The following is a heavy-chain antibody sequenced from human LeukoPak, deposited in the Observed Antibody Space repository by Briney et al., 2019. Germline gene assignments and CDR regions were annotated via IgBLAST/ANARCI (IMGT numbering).Heavy chain of an antibody. D-gene: IGHD4/OR15-4a*01. CDR3: AKDQTLVTMHFDY. V-gene: IGHV3-21*01. J-gene: IGHJ4*02. CDR1: GFTFNTYS. CDR2: ITRSSYI. Sequence: GGSLRLSCAASGFTFNTYSMNWVRQAPGKGLEWVSSITRSSYIYYADSVKGRFTISRDNAKNSLYLQMNSLRAEDTAVYYCAKDQTLVTMHFDYWGQGTLVTVSS.